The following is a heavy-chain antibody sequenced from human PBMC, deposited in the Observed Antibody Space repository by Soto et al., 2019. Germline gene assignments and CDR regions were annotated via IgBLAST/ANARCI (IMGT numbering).Heavy chain of an antibody. CDR3: AKDVNSYGYDY. Sequence: QVQLVESGGDVVQPGRSLRLSCAGSGFTFSTYGMHWVRQAPGKGLEWVALISYDGRNKYYADSVKGRFTISRDNSKNTLDLQMDSLRGEDMAVYYCAKDVNSYGYDYWGQGTLVTVSS. V-gene: IGHV3-30*18. J-gene: IGHJ4*02. CDR2: ISYDGRNK. CDR1: GFTFSTYG. D-gene: IGHD5-18*01.